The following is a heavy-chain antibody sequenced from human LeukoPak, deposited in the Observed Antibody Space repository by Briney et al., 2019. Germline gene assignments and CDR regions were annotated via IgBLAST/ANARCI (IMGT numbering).Heavy chain of an antibody. CDR2: IKQDGSEK. CDR3: ASLYSSGWYYFDY. D-gene: IGHD6-19*01. Sequence: PGGSLRLSCAASGFTFSSYWMSWVRQAPGKGLEWVANIKQDGSEKYYVDSVKGRFTISRDNAKNSLYLQMNSLRAGDTAVYYCASLYSSGWYYFDYWGQGTLVTVSS. CDR1: GFTFSSYW. V-gene: IGHV3-7*01. J-gene: IGHJ4*02.